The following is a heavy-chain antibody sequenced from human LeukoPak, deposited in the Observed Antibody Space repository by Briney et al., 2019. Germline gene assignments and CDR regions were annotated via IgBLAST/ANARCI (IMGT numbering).Heavy chain of an antibody. CDR2: IYTSGST. CDR3: AREGYSSSSHFDY. D-gene: IGHD6-13*01. Sequence: SETLSLTCTVSGGSISRNYWSWIRQPAGKGLEWIGRIYTSGSTNYNPSLKSRVTMSVDTSKNQFSLRLSSVTAADTAVYYSAREGYSSSSHFDYWGQGTLVTVSS. J-gene: IGHJ4*02. CDR1: GGSISRNY. V-gene: IGHV4-4*07.